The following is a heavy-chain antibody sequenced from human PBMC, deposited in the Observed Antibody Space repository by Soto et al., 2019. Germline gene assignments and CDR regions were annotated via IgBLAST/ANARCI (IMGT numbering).Heavy chain of an antibody. J-gene: IGHJ6*02. Sequence: PGGSLRLSCAASGFIFSDYYMSWVRQAPGKGLEWVSYISGTDPYMKYADAVRGRFTISRDNAKNSVYLQMNSLRDDDTAVYYCARGSSVRGMNVWGQGTTVTVLL. CDR2: ISGTDPYM. CDR1: GFIFSDYY. D-gene: IGHD6-13*01. CDR3: ARGSSVRGMNV. V-gene: IGHV3-11*06.